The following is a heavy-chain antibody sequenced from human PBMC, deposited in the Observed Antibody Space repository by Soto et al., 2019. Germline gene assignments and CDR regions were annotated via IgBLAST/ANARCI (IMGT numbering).Heavy chain of an antibody. CDR3: ARVQTGAMGIDY. CDR1: GGSISSYY. CDR2: IYYSGST. V-gene: IGHV4-59*01. J-gene: IGHJ4*02. Sequence: SETLSLTCTVSGGSISSYYWSWIRQPPGKGLEWIGYIYYSGSTNYNPSLKSRVTISVDTSKNQFSLKLSSVTAADTAVYYCARVQTGAMGIDYWGQGTLVTVSS. D-gene: IGHD7-27*01.